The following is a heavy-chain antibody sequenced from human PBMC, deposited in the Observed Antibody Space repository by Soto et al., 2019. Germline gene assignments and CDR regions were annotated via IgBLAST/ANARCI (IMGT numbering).Heavy chain of an antibody. Sequence: EVQLVESGGGLVQPGGSLRLSCAASGFTFSSYSMNWVRQVPGKGLEWVSYISITSSTIYYADSVKGRLTISRDNAKNSLYLQMNSLRDEDTAVYYCAREAGSSSSVDYWGQGTLVTVSS. V-gene: IGHV3-48*02. J-gene: IGHJ4*02. D-gene: IGHD6-6*01. CDR3: AREAGSSSSVDY. CDR1: GFTFSSYS. CDR2: ISITSSTI.